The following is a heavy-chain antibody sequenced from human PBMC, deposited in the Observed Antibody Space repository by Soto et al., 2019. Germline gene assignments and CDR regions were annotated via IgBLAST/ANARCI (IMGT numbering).Heavy chain of an antibody. J-gene: IGHJ4*02. CDR1: GFSVRSNY. CDR3: AKVVPPTNYFDS. D-gene: IGHD3-10*01. Sequence: GGSLRLSCAASGFSVRSNYMTWVRQAPGKGLEWVSVIHSGGRTYYADSVKDRFTISRDNSNNALYLQMNSLRAEDTAMYYCAKVVPPTNYFDSWGQGTLVTVSS. V-gene: IGHV3-53*01. CDR2: IHSGGRT.